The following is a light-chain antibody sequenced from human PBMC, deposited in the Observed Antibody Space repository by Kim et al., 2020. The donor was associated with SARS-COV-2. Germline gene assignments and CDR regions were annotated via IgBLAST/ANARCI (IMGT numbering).Light chain of an antibody. CDR3: SSYTLSDTFV. Sequence: LTQPASVSGFPGQSITISCTGTNSDIGAYDYVAFFQQHPDKVPRLIIYDINKRPSGISSRFSGSKSGNTASLTISGLQADDEADYYCSSYTLSDTFVFGTGTKVTVL. V-gene: IGLV2-14*03. CDR2: DIN. J-gene: IGLJ1*01. CDR1: NSDIGAYDY.